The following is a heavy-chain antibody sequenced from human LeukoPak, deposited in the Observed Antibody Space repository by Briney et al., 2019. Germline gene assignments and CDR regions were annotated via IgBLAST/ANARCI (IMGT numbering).Heavy chain of an antibody. V-gene: IGHV3-21*06. CDR3: ARIDAFDI. J-gene: IGHJ3*02. CDR1: GFTFSNYN. Sequence: PGGSLRLSCAASGFTFSNYNMNWVRQAAGKGLEWVSYISSRGSYTYYADSVKGRFTISRDNAKNSLYLQMNSLRAEDTAVYYCARIDAFDIWGQGTMVTVSS. CDR2: ISSRGSYT.